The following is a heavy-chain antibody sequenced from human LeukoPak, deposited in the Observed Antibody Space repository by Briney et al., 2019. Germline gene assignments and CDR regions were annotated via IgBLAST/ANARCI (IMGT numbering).Heavy chain of an antibody. V-gene: IGHV1-18*01. Sequence: ASVKVSCKASGYTFTNYAMNWVRQAPGQGLEWMGWISAYNGDTNCAQKLQGRVTMTTDTSTSTAYMELRSLRSDDTAVYYCARGLQENLAWLQAFSAFDIWGQGTMVTVSS. CDR1: GYTFTNYA. J-gene: IGHJ3*02. CDR2: ISAYNGDT. CDR3: ARGLQENLAWLQAFSAFDI. D-gene: IGHD6-19*01.